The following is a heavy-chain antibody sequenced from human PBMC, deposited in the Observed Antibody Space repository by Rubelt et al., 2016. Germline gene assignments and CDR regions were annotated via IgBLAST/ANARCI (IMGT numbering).Heavy chain of an antibody. J-gene: IGHJ4*02. CDR1: GFTFSSYG. V-gene: IGHV3-33*01. Sequence: GGVVLPGRSLRLSCAASGFTFSSYGMHWVRQAPGKGLEWVAVIWYDGSNKYYADSVKGRFTISRDNSKNTLYLQMNSLRAEDTAVYYCARSAVLEVGATEDWGQGTLVTVSS. D-gene: IGHD1-26*01. CDR3: ARSAVLEVGATED. CDR2: IWYDGSNK.